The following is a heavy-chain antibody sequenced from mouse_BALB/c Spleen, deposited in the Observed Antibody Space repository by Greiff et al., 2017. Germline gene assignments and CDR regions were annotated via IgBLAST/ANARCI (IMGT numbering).Heavy chain of an antibody. V-gene: IGHV2-9*02. Sequence: QVQLQQSGPGLVAPSQSLSITCTVSGFSLTSYGVHWVRQPPGKGLEWLGVIWAGGSTNYNSALMSRLSISKDNSKSQVFLKMNSLQTDDTAMYYCARDIGYYWFAYWGQGTLVTVSA. CDR3: ARDIGYYWFAY. D-gene: IGHD2-3*01. J-gene: IGHJ3*01. CDR1: GFSLTSYG. CDR2: IWAGGST.